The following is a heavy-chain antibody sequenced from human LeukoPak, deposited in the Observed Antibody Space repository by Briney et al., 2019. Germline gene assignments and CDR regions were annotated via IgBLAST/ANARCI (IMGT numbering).Heavy chain of an antibody. CDR3: ARDMYYYDSSGYYLVEAFDI. Sequence: ASVTVSCKASGYTFTSYYMHRVRQAPGQGLEWMGIINPSGGSTSYAQKFQGRVTMTRDMSTSTVYMELSSLRSEDTAVYYCARDMYYYDSSGYYLVEAFDIWGQGTMVTVSS. CDR2: INPSGGST. V-gene: IGHV1-46*01. CDR1: GYTFTSYY. J-gene: IGHJ3*02. D-gene: IGHD3-22*01.